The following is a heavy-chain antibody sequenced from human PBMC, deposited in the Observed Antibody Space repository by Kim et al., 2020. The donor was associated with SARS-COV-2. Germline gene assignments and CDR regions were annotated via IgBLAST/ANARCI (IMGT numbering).Heavy chain of an antibody. CDR3: AKDADSSGYYYYGMDV. CDR2: ISWNSGSI. D-gene: IGHD3-22*01. J-gene: IGHJ6*02. V-gene: IGHV3-9*01. Sequence: GGSLRLSCAASGFTFDDYAMHWVRQAPGKGLEWVSGISWNSGSIGYADSVKGRFTISRDNAKNSLYLQMNSLRAEDTALYYCAKDADSSGYYYYGMDVWGQGTTVTVSS. CDR1: GFTFDDYA.